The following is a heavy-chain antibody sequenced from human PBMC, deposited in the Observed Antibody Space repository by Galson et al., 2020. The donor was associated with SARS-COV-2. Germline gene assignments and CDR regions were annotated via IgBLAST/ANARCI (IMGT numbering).Heavy chain of an antibody. V-gene: IGHV4-38-2*01. J-gene: IGHJ4*02. CDR1: DYSISSAYY. D-gene: IGHD3-16*01. Sequence: SETLSLTCAVSDYSISSAYYWGWIRQPPGKGLEWIGSFYRSGSTYYNPSLKSRVTISPDTSKNQFSLRLKSVTAADTAVYYCVRGGLHLGELPGLHYWGQGTLVTVSS. CDR2: FYRSGST. CDR3: VRGGLHLGELPGLHY.